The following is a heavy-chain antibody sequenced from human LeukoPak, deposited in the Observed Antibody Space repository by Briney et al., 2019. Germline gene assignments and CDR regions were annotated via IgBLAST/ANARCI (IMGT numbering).Heavy chain of an antibody. J-gene: IGHJ4*02. Sequence: PGGSLRLSCAASGFTFSTYWMNWVRQAPGKGLEWVANIKQDGSERYYADSVKGRFTISRDNAKNSLYLQMNSLRAEDTAIYYCAINWFHDYWGQGTLVTVSS. CDR3: AINWFHDY. V-gene: IGHV3-7*01. CDR1: GFTFSTYW. CDR2: IKQDGSER. D-gene: IGHD1-20*01.